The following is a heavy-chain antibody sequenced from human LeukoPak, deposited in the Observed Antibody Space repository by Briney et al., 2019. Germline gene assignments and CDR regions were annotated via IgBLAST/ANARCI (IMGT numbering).Heavy chain of an antibody. CDR2: IYDNGNT. CDR3: ARGPDPVVRGPRRAFDL. J-gene: IGHJ3*01. Sequence: PSATLSLTCTVSGGSISGWYWSWIRQPPGKGLEWIGYIYDNGNTNYNPSLKSRVTMSVDTSKNQFSLKLSSVTAADTAMYYCARGPDPVVRGPRRAFDLWGQGTMVTVSS. V-gene: IGHV4-59*12. D-gene: IGHD3-10*01. CDR1: GGSISGWY.